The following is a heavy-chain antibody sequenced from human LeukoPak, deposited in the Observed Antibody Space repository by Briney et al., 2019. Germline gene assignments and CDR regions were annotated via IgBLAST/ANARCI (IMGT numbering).Heavy chain of an antibody. CDR2: ISSSGSTI. Sequence: GGSLRLSSAASGFTVISFEMNWVRQAPGKGREGVSYISSSGSTIYYADSVRGRFTISRDNAKNSLYLPMNSLRAETTAVYYCASAHGSGYSYYGRDVWGKGTTVTVSS. CDR1: GFTVISFE. J-gene: IGHJ6*04. D-gene: IGHD3-10*01. CDR3: ASAHGSGYSYYGRDV. V-gene: IGHV3-48*03.